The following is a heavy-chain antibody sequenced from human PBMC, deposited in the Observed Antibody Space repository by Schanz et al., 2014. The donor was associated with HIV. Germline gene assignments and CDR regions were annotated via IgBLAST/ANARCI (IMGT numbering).Heavy chain of an antibody. CDR1: GFMFSSYG. D-gene: IGHD3-3*01. Sequence: VQLLESGGGLVQPGGSLRLSCAASGFMFSSYGMGWVRQAPGKGLEWVGLIKSKTDGGTTDYAAPVKGRFTISRDDSKNTLYLQMNSLKTEDTAVYFCTTRRVLGVVQDFWGRGTLVTVSS. CDR3: TTRRVLGVVQDF. CDR2: IKSKTDGGTT. V-gene: IGHV3-15*01. J-gene: IGHJ4*02.